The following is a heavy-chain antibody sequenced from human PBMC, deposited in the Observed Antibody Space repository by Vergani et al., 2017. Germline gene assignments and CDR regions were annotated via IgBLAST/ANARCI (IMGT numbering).Heavy chain of an antibody. CDR2: SYTTGGT. Sequence: QVQLQESGPGLVKPSQTLSLTCAVSGDSIFSGNYYWNWIRQPAENELEWIGRSYTTGGTDYNPSLKSRVTMSLDSSRSHFSLRLSSATAADTAIYFCASGSTHWKQGGFDIWGQGTKVTVSS. CDR1: GDSIFSGNYY. CDR3: ASGSTHWKQGGFDI. D-gene: IGHD1-1*01. V-gene: IGHV4-61*02. J-gene: IGHJ3*02.